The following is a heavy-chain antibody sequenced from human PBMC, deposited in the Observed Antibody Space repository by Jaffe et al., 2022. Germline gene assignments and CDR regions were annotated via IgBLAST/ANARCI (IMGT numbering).Heavy chain of an antibody. D-gene: IGHD3-10*01. CDR1: GYTFTSYA. V-gene: IGHV7-4-1*02. J-gene: IGHJ5*02. CDR3: ARDAILHVTMVQGVIITSWFDP. CDR2: INTNTGNP. Sequence: QVQLVQSGSELKKPGASVKVSCKASGYTFTSYAMNWVRQAPGQGLEWMGWINTNTGNPTYAQGFTGRFVFSLDTSVSTAYLQISSLKAEDTAVYYCARDAILHVTMVQGVIITSWFDPWGQGTLVTVSS.